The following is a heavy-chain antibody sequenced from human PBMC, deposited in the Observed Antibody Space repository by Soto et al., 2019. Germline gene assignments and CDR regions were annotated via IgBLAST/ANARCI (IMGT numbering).Heavy chain of an antibody. CDR2: INPNSGGT. Sequence: ASVKVSCKASGYTFTGYYMHWVRQAPGQGLEWMGWINPNSGGTNYAQKFQGWVTMTRDTSISTAYMELSSLRYEDTAVYYCAIAPGSGGMDVWGQGTTVTVSS. J-gene: IGHJ6*02. CDR1: GYTFTGYY. CDR3: AIAPGSGGMDV. V-gene: IGHV1-2*04. D-gene: IGHD3-10*01.